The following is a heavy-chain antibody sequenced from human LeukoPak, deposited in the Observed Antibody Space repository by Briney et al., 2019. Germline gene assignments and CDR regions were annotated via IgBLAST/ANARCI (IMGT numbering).Heavy chain of an antibody. CDR2: ISSSSYT. CDR3: ARAGSGWYFDY. J-gene: IGHJ4*02. Sequence: GGSLRLSCAASGFTFSDYYMSWIRQAPGRGLEWVSYISSSSYTNYADSVKGRFTISRDNAKNSLYLQMNSLRAEDTAVYYCARAGSGWYFDYWGQGTLVTVSS. V-gene: IGHV3-11*03. CDR1: GFTFSDYY. D-gene: IGHD6-19*01.